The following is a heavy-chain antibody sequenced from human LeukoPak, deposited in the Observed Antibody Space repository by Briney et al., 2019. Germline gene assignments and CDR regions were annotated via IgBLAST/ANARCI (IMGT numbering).Heavy chain of an antibody. CDR1: GGTFSSYA. CDR2: IIPIFGTA. V-gene: IGHV1-69*13. Sequence: SVKVSCKASGGTFSSYAISWVRQAPGQGLEWMGGIIPIFGTANYAQKFQGRVTITADESTSTAYMELSSLRSEDTAVYYCASTIFPGEYFQHWGQGTLVTVSS. J-gene: IGHJ1*01. D-gene: IGHD3-10*02. CDR3: ASTIFPGEYFQH.